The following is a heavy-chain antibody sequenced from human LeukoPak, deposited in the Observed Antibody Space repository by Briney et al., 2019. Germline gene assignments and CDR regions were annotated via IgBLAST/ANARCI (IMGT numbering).Heavy chain of an antibody. D-gene: IGHD5-18*01. V-gene: IGHV3-33*01. CDR1: GFTFSSYG. CDR2: IWYDGSNK. CDR3: AREELRGYSYGGFDY. Sequence: GGSLRLSCAASGFTFSSYGMHWVRQAPGKGLEWVAVIWYDGSNKYYADSVKGRFTISRDNSKNTLYLQMNSLRAEDTAVYYCAREELRGYSYGGFDYWGQGTLVTVSS. J-gene: IGHJ4*02.